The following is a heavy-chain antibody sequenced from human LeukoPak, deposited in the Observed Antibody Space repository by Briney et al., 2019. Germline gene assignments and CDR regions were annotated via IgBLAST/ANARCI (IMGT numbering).Heavy chain of an antibody. J-gene: IGHJ4*02. CDR2: ISGSGGST. V-gene: IGHV3-23*01. CDR3: AKSSSIQAAAVLFDY. Sequence: GGSLRLSCAASGFTFSSYAMSWVRQAPGKGLEWVSAISGSGGSTYYADSVKGRFTISSDNSRNTLYLQMNSLRAEDTAVYYCAKSSSIQAAAVLFDYWGQGTLVTVSS. CDR1: GFTFSSYA. D-gene: IGHD6-13*01.